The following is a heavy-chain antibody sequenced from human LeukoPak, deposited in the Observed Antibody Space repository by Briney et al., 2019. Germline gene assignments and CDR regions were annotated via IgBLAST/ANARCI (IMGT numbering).Heavy chain of an antibody. CDR3: AREGEVATIHYGMDV. J-gene: IGHJ6*02. CDR2: ISASGGST. CDR1: GFTFSSSA. D-gene: IGHD5-12*01. Sequence: PGGSLRLSCAASGFTFSSSAMSWVRQVPGKGLEWVSGISASGGSTSYADSVRGRFTISRDNSKNTLYVQMNSLRAEDTAVYYCAREGEVATIHYGMDVWGQGTTVTVSS. V-gene: IGHV3-23*01.